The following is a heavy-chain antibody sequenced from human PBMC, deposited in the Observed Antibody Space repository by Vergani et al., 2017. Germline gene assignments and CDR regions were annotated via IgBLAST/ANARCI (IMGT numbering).Heavy chain of an antibody. CDR2: IHHSGDT. V-gene: IGHV4-38-2*01. D-gene: IGHD3-10*01. J-gene: IGHJ6*02. Sequence: QVQLQESGPGLVKPSETLTLTCDVSDSSIMTNPYWGWFRQSPGKGLEWIGCIHHSGDTHYNSSLKSRVSISIVSSSKFSLSLTSVTAADTAIYYCARHLGSWGFFPSSYFYGMDVLVHAATVADSS. CDR3: ARHLGSWGFFPSSYFYGMDV. CDR1: DSSIMTNPY.